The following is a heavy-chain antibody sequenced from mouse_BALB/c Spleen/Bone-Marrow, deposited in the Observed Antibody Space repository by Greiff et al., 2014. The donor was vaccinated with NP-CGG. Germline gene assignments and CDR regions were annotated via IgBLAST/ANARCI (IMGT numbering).Heavy chain of an antibody. V-gene: IGHV1-9*01. D-gene: IGHD4-1*01. CDR3: ARGDWDFAMDY. Sequence: QVQLQQSGAELMKPGASVKISWIEWVKQRPGHGLEWIGEILPGSGNIYFNEKFKGRATFTADTSSTTAYMQLSSLTSEDSAVYYCARGDWDFAMDYWGQGTSVTVSS. J-gene: IGHJ4*01. CDR2: ILPGSGNI.